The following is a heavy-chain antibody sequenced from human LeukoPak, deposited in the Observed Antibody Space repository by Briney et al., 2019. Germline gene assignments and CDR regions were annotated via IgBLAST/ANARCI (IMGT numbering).Heavy chain of an antibody. Sequence: ASVKVSCKASGYTFTGYYMHWVRQAPGQGLEWMGWISAYNGNTNYAQKLQGRVTMTTDTSTSTAYMELRSLRSDDTAVYYCAREGYCSGGSCYPDAFDIWGQGTMVTVSS. CDR1: GYTFTGYY. CDR3: AREGYCSGGSCYPDAFDI. D-gene: IGHD2-15*01. V-gene: IGHV1-18*04. J-gene: IGHJ3*02. CDR2: ISAYNGNT.